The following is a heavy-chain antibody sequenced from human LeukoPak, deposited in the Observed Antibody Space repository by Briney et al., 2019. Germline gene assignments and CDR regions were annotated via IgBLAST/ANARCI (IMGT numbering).Heavy chain of an antibody. Sequence: PSGTLSLTCAVSGGSISSSNWWSWVRQPPGKGLEWIGEIYHSGSTNYNPSLKSRVTISVDTSKNQFSLKLSSVTAAGTAVYYCARVGGYDFWSGFLDVWGKGTTVTVSS. D-gene: IGHD3-3*01. V-gene: IGHV4-4*02. CDR2: IYHSGST. J-gene: IGHJ6*04. CDR3: ARVGGYDFWSGFLDV. CDR1: GGSISSSNW.